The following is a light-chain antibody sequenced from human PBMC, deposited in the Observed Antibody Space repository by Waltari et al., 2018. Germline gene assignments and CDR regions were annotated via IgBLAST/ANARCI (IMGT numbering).Light chain of an antibody. CDR3: QQRNNYPLT. Sequence: DIQLTQSPSSLSASVGDRVIITCRASQGISTHLAWYQQKTGKAPKLLIYTSSTLQSRVPSRFSGNCSGTYFTLIISSLQPEDFSSYSCQQRNNYPLTFGQATLLEI. CDR1: QGISTH. J-gene: IGKJ5*01. V-gene: IGKV1-9*01. CDR2: TSS.